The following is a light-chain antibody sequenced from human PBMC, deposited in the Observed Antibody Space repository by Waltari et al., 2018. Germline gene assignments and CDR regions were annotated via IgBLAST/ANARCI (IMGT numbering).Light chain of an antibody. CDR2: DVT. Sequence: QSALTQPRSVSGSPGQSVTISCTGTSSDVGAYKSVSWYQQHPGKAPKLMISDVTERPSGVPDRFSGSKSDNTASLTISGLQAEDEADYYCCSYAGSYTFIFGGGTKLTVL. CDR3: CSYAGSYTFI. V-gene: IGLV2-11*01. J-gene: IGLJ2*01. CDR1: SSDVGAYKS.